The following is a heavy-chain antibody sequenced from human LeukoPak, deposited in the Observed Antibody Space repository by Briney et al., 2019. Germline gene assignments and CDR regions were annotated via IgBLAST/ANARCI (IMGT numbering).Heavy chain of an antibody. D-gene: IGHD3-10*01. CDR3: ARDKRGYYYGSGLNWFDP. J-gene: IGHJ5*02. Sequence: SQTLSLTCAISGDSVSSNSAAWNWIRQSPSRGLEWLGRTYYRSKWYNDYAVSVKSRITINPDTSKNQFSLRLNSVTPEDTAVYYCARDKRGYYYGSGLNWFDPWGQGTLVTVSS. CDR2: TYYRSKWYN. V-gene: IGHV6-1*01. CDR1: GDSVSSNSAA.